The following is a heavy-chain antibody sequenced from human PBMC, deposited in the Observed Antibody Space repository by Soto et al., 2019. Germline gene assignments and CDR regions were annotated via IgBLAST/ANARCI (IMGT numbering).Heavy chain of an antibody. J-gene: IGHJ6*02. CDR3: ARGEDAFFYYGLDV. Sequence: SETLSLTCPVSGGSISTPVYSWSWIRQPPGKAQEWIGYVYHNGNAYPKPSLKSRVTISLDGAKNQFSLKMTSVTAADTGLYYCARGEDAFFYYGLDVLGQGITVTVSS. CDR1: GGSISTPVYS. CDR2: VYHNGNA. V-gene: IGHV4-30-2*01.